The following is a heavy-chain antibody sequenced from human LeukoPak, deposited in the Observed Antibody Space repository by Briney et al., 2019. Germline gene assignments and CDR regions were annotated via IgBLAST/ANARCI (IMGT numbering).Heavy chain of an antibody. V-gene: IGHV3-48*01. CDR3: SRDRGFGDL. J-gene: IGHJ6*04. CDR1: GFTFSTNS. D-gene: IGHD3-3*01. CDR2: ICSNGGSVQ. Sequence: GGSLRLSCAASGFTFSTNSMNWIRQAPGKGLEWGSYICSNGGSVQSTVDSVKGRLPISRANAKTSLYLQMNSRRAEDRAVFSCSRDRGFGDLWGKGATVSLSS.